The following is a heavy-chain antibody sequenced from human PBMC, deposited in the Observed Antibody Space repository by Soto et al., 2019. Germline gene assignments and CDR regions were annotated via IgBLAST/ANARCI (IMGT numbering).Heavy chain of an antibody. CDR3: ASLSGYDNLGYFDY. CDR1: GFTFSSYA. D-gene: IGHD5-12*01. Sequence: QVQLVESGGGVVQPGRSLRLSCAASGFTFSSYAMHWVRQAPGKGLEWVAVISYDGSNKYYADSVKGRFTISRDNSKNTLYLQMNSLRAEDTAVYYCASLSGYDNLGYFDYWGQGTLVTVSS. CDR2: ISYDGSNK. V-gene: IGHV3-30-3*01. J-gene: IGHJ4*02.